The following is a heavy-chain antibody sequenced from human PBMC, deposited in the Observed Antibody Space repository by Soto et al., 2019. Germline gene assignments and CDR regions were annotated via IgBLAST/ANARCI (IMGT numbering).Heavy chain of an antibody. Sequence: GGSLRLSCAASGFTFSSYEMNWVRQAPGKGLEWVSYISSSGSTIYYADSVKGRFTISRDNAKNSLYLQMNSLRAEDTAVYYCARDRRGRGGSYGFDAFDIWGQGTMVTVSS. CDR3: ARDRRGRGGSYGFDAFDI. J-gene: IGHJ3*02. CDR2: ISSSGSTI. D-gene: IGHD1-26*01. CDR1: GFTFSSYE. V-gene: IGHV3-48*03.